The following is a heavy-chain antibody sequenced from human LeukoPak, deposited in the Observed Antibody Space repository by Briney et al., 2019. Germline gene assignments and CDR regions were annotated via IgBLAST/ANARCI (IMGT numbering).Heavy chain of an antibody. J-gene: IGHJ4*02. CDR2: FIVGSGRT. V-gene: IGHV1-58*02. Sequence: SVKVSCKASGFTFSNSAIQWVRQARGQRLEWIGWFIVGSGRTHYSQNLQERLTITRDMSTNTAYMELSSLRSEDTAVYYCAAELYSGTYGRCCSFAFWGQGTPVTVSS. CDR3: AAELYSGTYGRCCSFAF. CDR1: GFTFSNSA. D-gene: IGHD1-26*01.